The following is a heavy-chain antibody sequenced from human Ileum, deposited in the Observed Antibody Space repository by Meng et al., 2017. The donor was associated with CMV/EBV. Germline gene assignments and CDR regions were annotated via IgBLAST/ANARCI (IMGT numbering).Heavy chain of an antibody. Sequence: SGGSSSSGDYYWSWIRQPPGKGLEWIGYIYYSGSTYYNPSLKSRVTISVDTSKNQFSLKLSSVTAADTAVYYCEMTDYGDSDYYFDYWGQGTLVTVSS. CDR2: IYYSGST. V-gene: IGHV4-30-4*08. J-gene: IGHJ4*02. D-gene: IGHD4-17*01. CDR3: EMTDYGDSDYYFDY. CDR1: GGSSSSGDYY.